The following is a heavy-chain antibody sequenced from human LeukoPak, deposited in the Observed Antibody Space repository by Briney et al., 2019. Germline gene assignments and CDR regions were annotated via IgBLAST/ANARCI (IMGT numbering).Heavy chain of an antibody. Sequence: GGSLRLSCAASGFTFSSYSMHWVRQAPGKGLEWISSISSSSSSYSYTYYADSVKGRFTISRDNAKNALLLQMNSLRAEDTAVYYCAAWGEWELRGDFDYWGQGTLVTVSS. CDR1: GFTFSSYS. CDR2: ISSSSSSYSYT. CDR3: AAWGEWELRGDFDY. V-gene: IGHV3-21*01. D-gene: IGHD1-26*01. J-gene: IGHJ4*02.